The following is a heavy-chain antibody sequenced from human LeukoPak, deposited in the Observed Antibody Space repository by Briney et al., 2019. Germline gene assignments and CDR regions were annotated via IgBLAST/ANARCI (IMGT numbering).Heavy chain of an antibody. V-gene: IGHV3-23*01. CDR3: AKGGLRGGTYNDDF. CDR2: ISGSGGNT. J-gene: IGHJ4*02. Sequence: GGSLRLSCEASGFSFSIYGMSWVRQAPGKGLEWVSGISGSGGNTYYAEALTGRFTVSRDNSKNTLYLQMNSLRAEDTALYYCAKGGLRGGTYNDDFWGQGTLVTVSS. D-gene: IGHD3-16*01. CDR1: GFSFSIYG.